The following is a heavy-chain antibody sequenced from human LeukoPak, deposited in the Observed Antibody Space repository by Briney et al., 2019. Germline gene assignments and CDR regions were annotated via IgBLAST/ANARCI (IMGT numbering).Heavy chain of an antibody. D-gene: IGHD2-15*01. J-gene: IGHJ4*02. CDR3: ARELPYGSFDY. V-gene: IGHV1-18*04. Sequence: WASVKVSCKAPGYTFTSYYMHWVRQAPGQGLEWMGWISAYNGNTNYAQKLQGRVTMTTDTSTSTAYMELRSLRSDDTAVYYCARELPYGSFDYWGQGTLVTVSS. CDR1: GYTFTSYY. CDR2: ISAYNGNT.